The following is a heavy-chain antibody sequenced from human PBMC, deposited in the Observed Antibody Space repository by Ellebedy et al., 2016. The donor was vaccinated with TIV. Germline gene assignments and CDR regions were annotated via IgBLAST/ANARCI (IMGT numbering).Heavy chain of an antibody. D-gene: IGHD2-2*01. CDR1: GFTFSSYG. Sequence: GESLKIPCEASGFTFSSYGMHWVRQAPGKGLEWVAVISDDGRTYFHADSVKGRFTISRDNSKNTLYLQMNSLRAEDTAVYYCAKKVAPATATYGMDVWGQGTTVTVS. CDR2: ISDDGRTY. V-gene: IGHV3-30*19. J-gene: IGHJ6*02. CDR3: AKKVAPATATYGMDV.